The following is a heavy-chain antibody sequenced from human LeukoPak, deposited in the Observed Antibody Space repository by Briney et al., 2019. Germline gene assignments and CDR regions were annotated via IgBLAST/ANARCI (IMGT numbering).Heavy chain of an antibody. CDR2: IKEDGREK. CDR1: GFTFSTYW. D-gene: IGHD3-10*01. CDR3: ARDNRGKDY. Sequence: PGGFLRLSCAASGFTFSTYWMSWVRQAPGKGLDWVANIKEDGREKYYVDSVKGRFTISRDNAKNSLYLQMNSLRAEDTAVYYCARDNRGKDYWGQGTLVTVSS. J-gene: IGHJ4*02. V-gene: IGHV3-7*01.